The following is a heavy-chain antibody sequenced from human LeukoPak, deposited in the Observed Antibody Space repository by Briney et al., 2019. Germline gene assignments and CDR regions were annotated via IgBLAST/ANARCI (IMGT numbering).Heavy chain of an antibody. J-gene: IGHJ5*02. Sequence: SETLSLTCTVSGGSISSYYWSWIRQPPGKGLEWIGYIYYSGSTNYNPSLKSRVTISVDTSKNQFSLKLSSVTAADTAVYYCARLTAGAAAGPSVAFDPWGQGTLVTVSS. D-gene: IGHD6-13*01. CDR1: GGSISSYY. CDR2: IYYSGST. V-gene: IGHV4-59*01. CDR3: ARLTAGAAAGPSVAFDP.